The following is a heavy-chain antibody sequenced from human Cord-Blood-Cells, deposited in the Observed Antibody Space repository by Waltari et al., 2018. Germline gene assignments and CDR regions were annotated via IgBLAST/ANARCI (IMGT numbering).Heavy chain of an antibody. CDR1: GGTFSSFA. V-gene: IGHV1-69*01. D-gene: IGHD3-10*01. CDR3: ARAAVFGVPKENWFDP. CDR2: IIPIFGTA. Sequence: QVQLVQSGAEVKKPGSSVKVSCKASGGTFSSFAISLVRPAPGQGLEWMGGIIPIFGTANFAQKFQGRVTITADESTSTAYMELSSLRSEDTAVYYCARAAVFGVPKENWFDPWGQGTLVTVSS. J-gene: IGHJ5*02.